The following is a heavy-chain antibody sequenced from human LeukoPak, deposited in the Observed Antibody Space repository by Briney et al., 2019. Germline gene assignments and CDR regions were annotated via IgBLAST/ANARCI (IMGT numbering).Heavy chain of an antibody. Sequence: GWSLRLTCAASGFIFSTYWMGWVPQAPGKGLEWVANTKEDGSESHYVDSVKGRFTISRDNAKNSLYLQMNSLRAEDTAVYFCAKAGLLWFGESWMDVWGQGTTVTVSS. CDR2: TKEDGSES. J-gene: IGHJ6*02. V-gene: IGHV3-7*01. D-gene: IGHD3-10*01. CDR3: AKAGLLWFGESWMDV. CDR1: GFIFSTYW.